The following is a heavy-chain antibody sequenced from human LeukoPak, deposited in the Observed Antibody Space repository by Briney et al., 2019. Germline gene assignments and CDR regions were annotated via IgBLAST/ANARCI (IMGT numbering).Heavy chain of an antibody. CDR1: GFTFSSYW. CDR3: AGLGGHRQTYDY. Sequence: PGGSLRLSCAASGFTFSSYWMSWVRQAPGKGLEWVANIKQDGSEKYYVGSVKGRFTISRDNAKNSLYLQMNSLRAEDMAVYYCAGLGGHRQTYDYWGQGTLVTVSS. J-gene: IGHJ4*02. V-gene: IGHV3-7*01. D-gene: IGHD3-16*01. CDR2: IKQDGSEK.